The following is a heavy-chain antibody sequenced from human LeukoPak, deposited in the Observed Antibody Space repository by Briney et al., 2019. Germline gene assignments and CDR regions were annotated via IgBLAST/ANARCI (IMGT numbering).Heavy chain of an antibody. CDR3: ASRSSYLEDY. J-gene: IGHJ4*02. D-gene: IGHD6-13*01. V-gene: IGHV4-30-2*01. CDR1: GGSISSGGYS. CDR2: IYHRGST. Sequence: SETLSLTCAVSGGSISSGGYSGRWIRQPPGKGRGWIGYIYHRGSTYYNPSLKSRVTISVDTSKNQFSLKLSSVTAADTAVYYCASRSSYLEDYWGQGTLVTVSS.